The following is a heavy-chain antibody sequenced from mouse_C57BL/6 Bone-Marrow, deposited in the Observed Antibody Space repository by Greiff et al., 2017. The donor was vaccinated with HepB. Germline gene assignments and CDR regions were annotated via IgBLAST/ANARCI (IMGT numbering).Heavy chain of an antibody. CDR2: ISSGSSTI. CDR3: ARGRGYYSYYFDY. CDR1: GFTFSDYG. Sequence: DVMLVESGGGLVKPGGSLKLSCAASGFTFSDYGMHWVRQAPEKGLEWVAYISSGSSTIYYADTVKGRFTISRDNAKNTLFLQMTSLRSEDTAMYYCARGRGYYSYYFDYWGQGTTLTVSS. V-gene: IGHV5-17*01. D-gene: IGHD2-3*01. J-gene: IGHJ2*01.